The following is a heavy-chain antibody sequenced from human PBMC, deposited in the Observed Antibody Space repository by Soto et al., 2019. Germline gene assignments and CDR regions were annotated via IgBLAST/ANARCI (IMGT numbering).Heavy chain of an antibody. J-gene: IGHJ4*02. CDR2: ISGSGGST. V-gene: IGHV3-23*01. CDR1: VFIFSSYA. CDR3: AKGIYDSSGYYFDY. D-gene: IGHD3-22*01. Sequence: PWGSLRLXCAASVFIFSSYAMSWVRQAPGKGLDWVSSISGSGGSTYYADSVKGRFTISRDNSKNTLYLQMNSLRAEDTAVYYRAKGIYDSSGYYFDYWGQGTLVTVSS.